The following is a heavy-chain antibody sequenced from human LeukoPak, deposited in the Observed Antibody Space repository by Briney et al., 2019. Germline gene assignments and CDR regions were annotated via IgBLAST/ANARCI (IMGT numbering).Heavy chain of an antibody. CDR3: ARDNSRDSNSWWFDP. CDR2: INPSGGST. CDR1: GYTFTSYW. Sequence: ASVTVSCKASGYTFTSYWMHWVRQAPGQGLEWMGLINPSGGSTFYAQKFQGRVTMTRDTSTSTDYMELSSLTSGDTAVYYCARDNSRDSNSWWFDPWGQGTLVTVSS. J-gene: IGHJ5*02. D-gene: IGHD4-23*01. V-gene: IGHV1-46*01.